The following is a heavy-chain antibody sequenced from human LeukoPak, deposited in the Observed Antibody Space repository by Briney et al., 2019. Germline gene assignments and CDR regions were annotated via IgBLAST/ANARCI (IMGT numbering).Heavy chain of an antibody. CDR1: GYTFTSYG. Sequence: ASVKVSCKASGYTFTSYGISWVRQAPGQGLEWMGWISAYNGNTNYAQKLQGRVTMTTDTSTSTAYMELRSLRSDDTAVYYCARVVTATPYYYGMDVWGQGTTVTVSS. CDR2: ISAYNGNT. CDR3: ARVVTATPYYYGMDV. J-gene: IGHJ6*02. D-gene: IGHD2-15*01. V-gene: IGHV1-18*01.